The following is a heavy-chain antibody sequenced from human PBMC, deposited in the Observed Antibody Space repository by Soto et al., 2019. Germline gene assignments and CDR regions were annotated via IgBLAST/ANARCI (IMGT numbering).Heavy chain of an antibody. V-gene: IGHV3-74*01. CDR2: INTDGSST. Sequence: GGSLRLSCAASGFIFNSYWMHWVRQAPGKGLVWVPRINTDGSSTNYADSVKGRFTISRDNAKNTLYLQMNSLRAEDTAVYYCAREDYYDSSPGNSWGQGTLVTVS. CDR3: AREDYYDSSPGNS. D-gene: IGHD3-22*01. J-gene: IGHJ4*02. CDR1: GFIFNSYW.